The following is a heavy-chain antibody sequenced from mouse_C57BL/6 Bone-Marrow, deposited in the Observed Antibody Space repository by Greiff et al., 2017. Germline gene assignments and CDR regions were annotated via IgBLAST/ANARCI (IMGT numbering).Heavy chain of an antibody. CDR2: IYPGDGDT. CDR3: AREGYGLAAWFAY. D-gene: IGHD2-14*01. Sequence: VKLVESGAELVKPGASVKISCKASGYAFSSYWMNWVKQRPGKGLEWIGQIYPGDGDTTYNGKFKGKATLTADKSSSTAYMQRSSLTSEDSAVYFCAREGYGLAAWFAYWGQGTLVTVSA. J-gene: IGHJ3*01. V-gene: IGHV1-80*01. CDR1: GYAFSSYW.